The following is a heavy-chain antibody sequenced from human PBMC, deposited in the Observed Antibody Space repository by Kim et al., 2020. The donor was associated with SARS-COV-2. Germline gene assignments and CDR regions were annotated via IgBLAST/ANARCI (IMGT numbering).Heavy chain of an antibody. Sequence: GGSLRLSCAASGFNFGDWGMSWVRHKPGRGLEWICGITCEGEKTGYVDAVRGRFTISRDVAQRSLYLQMDSLRAEDTAIYFCARDNVYDKSGFHGLLFD. D-gene: IGHD6-25*01. V-gene: IGHV3-20*04. CDR2: ITCEGEKT. J-gene: IGHJ4*01. CDR1: GFNFGDWG. CDR3: ARDNVYDKSGFHGLLFD.